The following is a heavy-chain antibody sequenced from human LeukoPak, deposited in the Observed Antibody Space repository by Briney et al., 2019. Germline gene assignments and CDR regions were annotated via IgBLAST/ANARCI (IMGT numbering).Heavy chain of an antibody. CDR3: ARVAVGATNPRVSAFDI. Sequence: PGGSLRLSCAASGFTFSSYGMHWVRQAPGKGLEWVAFIRSDGGNKYYADSVKGRFTISRDISKNTLYLQMNSLRAEDTAVYYCARVAVGATNPRVSAFDIWGQGTMVTVSS. CDR1: GFTFSSYG. D-gene: IGHD1-26*01. V-gene: IGHV3-30*02. J-gene: IGHJ3*02. CDR2: IRSDGGNK.